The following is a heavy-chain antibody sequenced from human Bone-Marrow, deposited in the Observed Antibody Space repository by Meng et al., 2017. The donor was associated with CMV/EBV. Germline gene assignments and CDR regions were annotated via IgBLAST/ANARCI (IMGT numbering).Heavy chain of an antibody. V-gene: IGHV3-9*01. D-gene: IGHD2-2*01. CDR1: GFTFDDYA. CDR2: ISWNSGSI. Sequence: SLKISCAASGFTFDDYAMHWVRQAPGKGLEWVSGISWNSGSIGYADSVKGRFTISRDNSKNTLYLQMNSLRAEDTAVYYCARERVYCSSTSCYLSYFDYWGQGTLVTGSS. J-gene: IGHJ4*02. CDR3: ARERVYCSSTSCYLSYFDY.